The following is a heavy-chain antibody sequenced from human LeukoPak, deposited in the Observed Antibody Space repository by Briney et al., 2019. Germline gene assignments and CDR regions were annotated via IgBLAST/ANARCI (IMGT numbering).Heavy chain of an antibody. Sequence: GGSLRLSCTASGFTFGDYAMSWVSQAPGKGLEWVGFIRSKTYGGTTEYAASVKGRFTISRDDSKSIAYLQMNSLKTEDTAVYYCTRASSSTWSYYYYYMDVWGKGTTVTISS. V-gene: IGHV3-49*04. J-gene: IGHJ6*03. CDR2: IRSKTYGGTT. D-gene: IGHD6-13*01. CDR3: TRASSSTWSYYYYYMDV. CDR1: GFTFGDYA.